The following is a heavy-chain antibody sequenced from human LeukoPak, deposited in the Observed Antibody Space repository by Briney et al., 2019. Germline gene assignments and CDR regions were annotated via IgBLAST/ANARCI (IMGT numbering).Heavy chain of an antibody. Sequence: ASVKVSCKASGYTFTGYYMHWVRQAPGQGLEWMGWINPNSGGTNYAQDLQGRVTMTRDTSISTAYMELSRLRSDDTALYYCVRDWSSGSYTGAFGLWGQGTMVTVSS. CDR1: GYTFTGYY. V-gene: IGHV1-2*02. J-gene: IGHJ3*01. CDR2: INPNSGGT. CDR3: VRDWSSGSYTGAFGL. D-gene: IGHD1-26*01.